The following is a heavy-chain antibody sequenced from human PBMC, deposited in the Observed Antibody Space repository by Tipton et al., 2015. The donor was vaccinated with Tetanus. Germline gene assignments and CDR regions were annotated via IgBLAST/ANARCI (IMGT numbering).Heavy chain of an antibody. J-gene: IGHJ4*02. CDR3: AGSQWVGGFIFGY. D-gene: IGHD1-26*01. CDR1: GGSITKDY. Sequence: TLSLTCNVSGGSITKDYWSWIRQSPGKTLEWIGYISHSGCPNYNPSLKSRATVSVDTSKNQFSLDLTSVTAADTGVYYCAGSQWVGGFIFGYWGQGSLVTVAS. CDR2: ISHSGCP. V-gene: IGHV4-59*07.